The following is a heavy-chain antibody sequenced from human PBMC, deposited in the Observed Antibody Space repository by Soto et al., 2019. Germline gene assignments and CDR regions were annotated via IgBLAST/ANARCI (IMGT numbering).Heavy chain of an antibody. Sequence: ASVKVSCKASGYTFNSYAMHWVRQAPGQRLEWMGWINAGNGNTKYSQKFQGRVTITRDTSASTAYMELSSLRSEDTAVYYCARVTGWYFPDYWGQGTLVTVAS. CDR3: ARVTGWYFPDY. D-gene: IGHD6-19*01. J-gene: IGHJ4*02. CDR1: GYTFNSYA. V-gene: IGHV1-3*01. CDR2: INAGNGNT.